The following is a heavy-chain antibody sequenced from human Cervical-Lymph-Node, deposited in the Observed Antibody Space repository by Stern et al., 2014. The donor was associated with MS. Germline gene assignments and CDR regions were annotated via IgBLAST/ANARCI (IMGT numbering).Heavy chain of an antibody. D-gene: IGHD6-19*01. CDR2: INTRGTP. Sequence: QVQLQESGPGLVKPSQTLSLTCTVSGGSISSGSYYWSWIRQPAGKGLGWIGLINTRGTPNYTPSLKSRFPISVDTSKNQFPLKLSSVTAADTAVYYCASSGYSSLLDYWGQGTLVTVSS. V-gene: IGHV4-61*02. J-gene: IGHJ4*02. CDR1: GGSISSGSYY. CDR3: ASSGYSSLLDY.